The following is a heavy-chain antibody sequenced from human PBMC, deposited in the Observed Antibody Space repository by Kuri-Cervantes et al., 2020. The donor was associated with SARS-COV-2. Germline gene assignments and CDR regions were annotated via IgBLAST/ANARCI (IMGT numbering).Heavy chain of an antibody. CDR3: AKEGVGGGYSYGGFDY. CDR1: GFTFSSYA. Sequence: GESLKISCAASGFTFSSYAMTWVRQAPGKGLEWVSAIIGSGGSTYYADSVKGRFTISRDNSKNTLYLQMNSLRAEDTAVYYCAKEGVGGGYSYGGFDYWGQGTLVTVSS. CDR2: IIGSGGST. V-gene: IGHV3-23*01. D-gene: IGHD5-18*01. J-gene: IGHJ4*02.